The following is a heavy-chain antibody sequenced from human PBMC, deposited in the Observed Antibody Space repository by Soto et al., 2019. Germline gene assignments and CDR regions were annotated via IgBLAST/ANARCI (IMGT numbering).Heavy chain of an antibody. V-gene: IGHV4-61*01. D-gene: IGHD3-9*01. CDR3: ARGVRILTGYYRDY. CDR2: IYYSGST. Sequence: SETLSLTCTVSGGSVSSGSYYWSWIRQPPGKGLEWIGYIYYSGSTNYNPSLKSRVTISVDTSKNQFSLKLSSVTAADTAVYYCARGVRILTGYYRDYWGQGTLVTVSS. J-gene: IGHJ4*02. CDR1: GGSVSSGSYY.